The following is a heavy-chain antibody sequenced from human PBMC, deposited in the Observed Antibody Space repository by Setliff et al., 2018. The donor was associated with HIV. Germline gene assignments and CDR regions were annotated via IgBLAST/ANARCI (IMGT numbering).Heavy chain of an antibody. D-gene: IGHD4-17*01. CDR3: TKGVQGLRAYYFDS. J-gene: IGHJ4*02. V-gene: IGHV3-11*01. CDR2: IYTSSSTI. Sequence: GGSLRLSCTVSGFTFTDAWMRWVHQVPGKGLEWIAYIYTSSSTIHYGDSVKGRFTISRDNAKNSVYLQMNSQRVEDTAIYYCTKGVQGLRAYYFDSWGQGTLVTVSS. CDR1: GFTFTDAW.